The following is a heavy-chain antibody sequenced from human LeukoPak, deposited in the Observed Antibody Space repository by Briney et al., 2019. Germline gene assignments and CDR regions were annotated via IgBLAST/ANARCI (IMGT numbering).Heavy chain of an antibody. CDR3: ARGLNDYGDYWSDY. Sequence: GASVKVSCKASGGTFSSYAISWVRQAPGQGLEWMGRIIPIFGTANYAQKFQGRVTITTDESTSTAYMGLSSLRSEDTAVYYCARGLNDYGDYWSDYWGQGTLVTVSS. CDR2: IIPIFGTA. V-gene: IGHV1-69*05. CDR1: GGTFSSYA. J-gene: IGHJ4*02. D-gene: IGHD4-17*01.